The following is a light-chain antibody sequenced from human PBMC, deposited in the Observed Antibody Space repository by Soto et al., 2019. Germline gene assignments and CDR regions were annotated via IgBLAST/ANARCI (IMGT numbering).Light chain of an antibody. J-gene: IGLJ1*01. Sequence: QSVLTQPPSASGTPGQRVTISCSGSSSNIGSNFVYWYQHLPGTAPKLLIYTNNQRPSGVTDRFSGSKSGTSASLAISGLRSEDEADYYCAAWYGSLSGHVFGTGTKLTV. V-gene: IGLV1-47*02. CDR2: TNN. CDR3: AAWYGSLSGHV. CDR1: SSNIGSNF.